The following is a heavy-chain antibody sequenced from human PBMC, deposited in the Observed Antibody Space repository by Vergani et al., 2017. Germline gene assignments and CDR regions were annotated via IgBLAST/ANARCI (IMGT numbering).Heavy chain of an antibody. V-gene: IGHV3-23*01. CDR2: ISSSSSYI. Sequence: EVQLLESGGGLVQPGGSLRLSCAASGFTFSSYAMSWVRQAPGKGLEWVSAISSSSSYIYYADSVKGRFTISRDSSKTVYLQMNSLRVEDTAMYFCAKDLSYSTAWPHFDSRGQGTLVTVSS. J-gene: IGHJ4*02. CDR1: GFTFSSYA. CDR3: AKDLSYSTAWPHFDS. D-gene: IGHD4-11*01.